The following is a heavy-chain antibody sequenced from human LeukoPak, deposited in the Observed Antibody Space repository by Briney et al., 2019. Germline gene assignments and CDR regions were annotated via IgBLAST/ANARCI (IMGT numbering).Heavy chain of an antibody. J-gene: IGHJ6*03. V-gene: IGHV3-43D*03. Sequence: PGGSLRLSCAASGFTFSSYWMHWVRQAPGKGLEWVSLISWDGGSTYYADSVKGRFTISRDNSKNSLYLQMNSLRAEDTALYYCAKEAVVKYYYYYMDVWGKGTTVTVSS. CDR1: GFTFSSYW. CDR3: AKEAVVKYYYYYMDV. CDR2: ISWDGGST. D-gene: IGHD2-2*01.